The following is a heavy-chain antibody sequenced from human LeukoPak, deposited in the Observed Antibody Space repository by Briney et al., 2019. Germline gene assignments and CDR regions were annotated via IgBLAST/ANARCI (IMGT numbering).Heavy chain of an antibody. V-gene: IGHV3-30*02. CDR3: AKAGLRGRGGYSYGYTDY. D-gene: IGHD5-18*01. CDR1: GFTFSSYG. CDR2: IRYDGSNK. Sequence: GGSLRLSCAASGFTFSSYGMHWVGQAPGKGLEWVGFIRYDGSNKYYADSVKGRFTISRDNSKNTLYLQMNSLRAEDTAVYYCAKAGLRGRGGYSYGYTDYWGQGTLVTVSS. J-gene: IGHJ4*02.